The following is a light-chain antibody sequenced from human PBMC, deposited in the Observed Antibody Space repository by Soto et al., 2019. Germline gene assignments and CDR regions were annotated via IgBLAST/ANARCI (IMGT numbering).Light chain of an antibody. CDR2: GAS. Sequence: EIVMTQSPATLSVSPGERATLSCRASQSVSIYLAWYQQKPGQTPRLLIYGASTRATGIPARFSGSGSGTEFTLTISSMQSEDFAVYYCQQYNNWPPTFGQGTKGDIK. CDR3: QQYNNWPPT. V-gene: IGKV3-15*01. J-gene: IGKJ1*01. CDR1: QSVSIY.